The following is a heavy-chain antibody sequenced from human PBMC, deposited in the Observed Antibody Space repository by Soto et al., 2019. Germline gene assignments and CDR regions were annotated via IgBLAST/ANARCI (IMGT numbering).Heavy chain of an antibody. CDR1: GYTFTGYY. J-gene: IGHJ5*02. D-gene: IGHD3-9*01. V-gene: IGHV1-2*02. CDR2: INPNSGGT. Sequence: ASVKVSCKASGYTFTGYYMHWVRQAPGQGLEWMGWINPNSGGTNYAQKFQGRVTMTRDTSIRTAYMELSRLRSDDTAVYYCARDLAYEILKHWFDPWGQGTLVTVSS. CDR3: ARDLAYEILKHWFDP.